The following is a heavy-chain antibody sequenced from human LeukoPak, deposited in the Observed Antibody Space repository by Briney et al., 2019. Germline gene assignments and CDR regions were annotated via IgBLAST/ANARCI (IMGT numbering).Heavy chain of an antibody. CDR1: GYDFTKYA. CDR3: ARSIWSTTVTAYYLDY. Sequence: ASVKVSCKASGYDFTKYAVQWVRQAPGQRLEWMGWIDAGNGRTKYSQDFQGRVTITRDTSASIAYMELSSLRSDDMAVYYCARSIWSTTVTAYYLDYWGQGTLVTVSS. CDR2: IDAGNGRT. V-gene: IGHV1-3*03. J-gene: IGHJ4*02. D-gene: IGHD4-17*01.